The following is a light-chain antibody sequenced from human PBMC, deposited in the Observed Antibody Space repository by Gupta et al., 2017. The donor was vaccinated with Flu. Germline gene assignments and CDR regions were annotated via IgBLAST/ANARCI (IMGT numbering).Light chain of an antibody. J-gene: IGKJ2*03. CDR2: GAS. CDR3: QQYTGSPS. CDR1: QSISSTQ. Sequence: EIVLPQSPGTLSLSPGERATLSCRASQSISSTQLAWYQQKSGQAPRLLIYGASSRVTGIPDRFTGSGSGTDFTLTINRLEPEDFAVYYCQQYTGSPSFGQGSKLEIK. V-gene: IGKV3-20*01.